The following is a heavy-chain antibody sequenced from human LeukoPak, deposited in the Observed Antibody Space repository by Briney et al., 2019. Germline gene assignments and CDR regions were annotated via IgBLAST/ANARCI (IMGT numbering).Heavy chain of an antibody. J-gene: IGHJ4*02. CDR3: ARGYRAHDSSGYYYVEFDY. CDR2: INPNSGGT. CDR1: GYTFTMYY. Sequence: ASVKVSCKASGYTFTMYYIHWVRQAPGQGLEWMGWINPNSGGTNYAQKFQGRVTMTRDTSISTAYMELSRLRSDDTAVYYCARGYRAHDSSGYYYVEFDYWGQGTLVTVSS. V-gene: IGHV1-2*02. D-gene: IGHD3-22*01.